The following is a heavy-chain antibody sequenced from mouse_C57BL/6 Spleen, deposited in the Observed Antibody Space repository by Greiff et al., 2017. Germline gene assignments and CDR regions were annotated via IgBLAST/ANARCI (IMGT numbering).Heavy chain of an antibody. CDR1: GFTFSSSA. CDR2: ISDGGSYT. V-gene: IGHV5-4*01. J-gene: IGHJ1*03. Sequence: EVKVVESGGGLVKPGGSLKLSCAASGFTFSSSAMSWVRQTPEKRLEWVATISDGGSYTYYPDNVKGRFTISRDNAKNNLYLQMSHLKSEDTAMYYCARDERGRYFDVWGTGTTVTVSS. CDR3: ARDERGRYFDV.